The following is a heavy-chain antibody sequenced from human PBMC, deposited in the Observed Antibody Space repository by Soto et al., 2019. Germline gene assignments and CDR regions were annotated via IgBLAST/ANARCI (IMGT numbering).Heavy chain of an antibody. J-gene: IGHJ4*02. CDR2: ISYDGSNK. V-gene: IGHV3-30-3*01. D-gene: IGHD4-17*01. CDR3: ARDQSATVRCDY. CDR1: GFTFSSYA. Sequence: XESLGLSCAASGFTFSSYAMHWVRQAPGKGLEWVAVISYDGSNKYYADSVKGRFTISRDNSKNTLYLQMNSLRAEDTAVYYCARDQSATVRCDYWGQGTLVTVS.